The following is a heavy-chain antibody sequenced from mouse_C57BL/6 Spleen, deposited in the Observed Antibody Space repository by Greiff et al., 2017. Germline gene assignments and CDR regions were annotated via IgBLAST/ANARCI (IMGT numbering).Heavy chain of an antibody. V-gene: IGHV5-17*01. Sequence: EVMLVESGGGLVKPGGSLKLSCAASGFTFSDYGMHWVRQAPEKGLEWVAYISSGSSTIYYADTVKGRFTISRDKAKNTLFLQMTSLRSEDTAMYYFARRATVVAPYYAMDYWGQGTSVTVSS. J-gene: IGHJ4*01. CDR1: GFTFSDYG. CDR3: ARRATVVAPYYAMDY. CDR2: ISSGSSTI. D-gene: IGHD1-1*01.